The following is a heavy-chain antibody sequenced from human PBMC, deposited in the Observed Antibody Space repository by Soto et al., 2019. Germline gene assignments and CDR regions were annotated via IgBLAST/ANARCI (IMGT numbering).Heavy chain of an antibody. Sequence: QMQLVQSGAEVKKPGASVKVSCKASGYTFTSHDINWMRQATGQGLEWMGWMNPNSGHTNYAQKFQGRVTMTRDPSISTAYMELTSLRSEDTAVYYCASDMSTTWGQGTLVTVSS. J-gene: IGHJ5*02. V-gene: IGHV1-8*01. CDR3: ASDMSTT. D-gene: IGHD2-2*01. CDR1: GYTFTSHD. CDR2: MNPNSGHT.